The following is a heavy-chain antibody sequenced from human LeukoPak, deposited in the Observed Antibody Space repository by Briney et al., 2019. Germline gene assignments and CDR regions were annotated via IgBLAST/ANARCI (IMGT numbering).Heavy chain of an antibody. D-gene: IGHD6-19*01. V-gene: IGHV3-23*01. CDR2: ISGSGTST. Sequence: PGGSLRLSCVASGFTFTNYAMSWVRQAPGKGLEWVSAISGSGTSTYYADSVKGRFTISRDNSENTLYLQMSSLTDEDTAVYFCAKRGDRSGWSYYFDYWGQGTLVTVSS. J-gene: IGHJ4*02. CDR1: GFTFTNYA. CDR3: AKRGDRSGWSYYFDY.